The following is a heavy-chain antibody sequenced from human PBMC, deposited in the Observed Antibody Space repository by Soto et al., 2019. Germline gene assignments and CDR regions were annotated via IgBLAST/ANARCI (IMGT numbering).Heavy chain of an antibody. CDR1: GGSISSSSYY. J-gene: IGHJ4*02. CDR3: ARPGSLDGNYFDY. D-gene: IGHD3-10*01. CDR2: IYYSGST. Sequence: SETLSLTCTVSGGSISSSSYYWGWIRQPPGKGLEWIGSIYYSGSTYYNPSLKSRVTISVDTSKNRFSLKLSSVTAADTAVYYCARPGSLDGNYFDYWGQGTLVTVSS. V-gene: IGHV4-39*01.